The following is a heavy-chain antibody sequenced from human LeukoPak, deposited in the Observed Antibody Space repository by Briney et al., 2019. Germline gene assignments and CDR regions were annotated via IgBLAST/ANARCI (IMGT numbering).Heavy chain of an antibody. J-gene: IGHJ2*01. V-gene: IGHV4-31*03. CDR2: IYYSGST. Sequence: PSETLSLTCTVSGGSISSDNYYWSWIRQHPGKGLEWIGYIYYSGSTYYNPSLESRVTISVDTSKNQFSLKLSSVTAADTAVYYCAGPADGYNWLLAHRWYFDLWGRGTLVTVSS. D-gene: IGHD5-24*01. CDR1: GGSISSDNYY. CDR3: AGPADGYNWLLAHRWYFDL.